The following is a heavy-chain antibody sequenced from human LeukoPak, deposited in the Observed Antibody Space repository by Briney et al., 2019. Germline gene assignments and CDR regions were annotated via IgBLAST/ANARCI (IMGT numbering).Heavy chain of an antibody. D-gene: IGHD3-3*01. CDR3: ARGQGYDFWSGYLYYFDY. CDR1: GYSISSGYY. V-gene: IGHV4-38-2*02. Sequence: SETLSLTCTVSGYSISSGYYWGWVRQPPGKGLEWIGRIYHSGNTYYNTSLKSRVTISLDMSKNQVSLKLNSVTAADTAVYYCARGQGYDFWSGYLYYFDYWGQGTLVTVSS. J-gene: IGHJ4*02. CDR2: IYHSGNT.